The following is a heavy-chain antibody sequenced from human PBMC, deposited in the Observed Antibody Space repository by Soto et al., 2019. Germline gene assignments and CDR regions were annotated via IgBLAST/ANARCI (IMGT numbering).Heavy chain of an antibody. Sequence: PGGSLRLSCAVSGFTVSSNYMSWVRQAPGKGLEWVSLIYSGGSTYYADSVKGRFTISRDNSKNTLYLQMNSLRAEDTAVYYCAKGGAYSYGYFDFWGQGALVTVSS. J-gene: IGHJ4*02. V-gene: IGHV3-66*01. CDR2: IYSGGST. CDR1: GFTVSSNY. CDR3: AKGGAYSYGYFDF. D-gene: IGHD5-18*01.